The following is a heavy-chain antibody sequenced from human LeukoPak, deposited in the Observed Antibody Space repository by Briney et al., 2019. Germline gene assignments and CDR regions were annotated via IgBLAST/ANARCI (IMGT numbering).Heavy chain of an antibody. J-gene: IGHJ4*02. CDR2: FYTSGNS. V-gene: IGHV4-4*07. CDR1: GGSISSYY. CDR3: ARLSTVTTSFDY. D-gene: IGHD4-17*01. Sequence: SETLSLTCTVSGGSISSYYWSWIRQPPGKGLEWIGRFYTSGNSYYNPSLKSRVTMSVDTSKNQFSLKLSSVTAADTAVYYCARLSTVTTSFDYWGQGTLVTVSS.